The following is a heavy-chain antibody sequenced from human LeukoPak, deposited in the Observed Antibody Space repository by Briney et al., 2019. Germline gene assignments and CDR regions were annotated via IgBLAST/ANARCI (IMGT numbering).Heavy chain of an antibody. CDR3: ARDYWWNYDY. J-gene: IGHJ4*02. CDR2: ISSSSSYI. Sequence: PGGSLRLSCAASGFTFSSYSMNWVRQAPGKGLEWVSSISSSSSYIYYPGSVRGRFTISRDNSKNTIYLQMDSLRAEDTAIYYCARDYWWNYDYWGQGTLVTVSS. V-gene: IGHV3-21*01. CDR1: GFTFSSYS. D-gene: IGHD1-7*01.